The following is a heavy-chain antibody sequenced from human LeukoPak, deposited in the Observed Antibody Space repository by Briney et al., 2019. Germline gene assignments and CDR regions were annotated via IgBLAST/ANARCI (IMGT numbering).Heavy chain of an antibody. CDR3: ARDGRGGGYDEIDY. Sequence: GGSLRLSCAASGFTFSSYRMNWVRQAPGKGLEWVSSISSSSSYIYYADSVKGRFTISRDNAKNSLYLQMNSLRAEDTAVYYCARDGRGGGYDEIDYWGQGTLVTVSS. D-gene: IGHD5-12*01. CDR1: GFTFSSYR. V-gene: IGHV3-21*01. J-gene: IGHJ4*02. CDR2: ISSSSSYI.